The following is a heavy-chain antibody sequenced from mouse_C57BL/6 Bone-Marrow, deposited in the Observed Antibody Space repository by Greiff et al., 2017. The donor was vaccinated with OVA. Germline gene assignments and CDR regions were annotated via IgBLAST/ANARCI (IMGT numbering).Heavy chain of an antibody. Sequence: QVQLKQSGAELVRPGTSVKVSCKASGYAFTNYLIEWVKQRPGQGLEWIGVINPGSGGPNYNEKFKGKATLTADKSSSTAYMQLSSLTSEDSAVYFCARGLYGNPGYFDVWGTGTTVTVSS. V-gene: IGHV1-54*01. CDR2: INPGSGGP. J-gene: IGHJ1*03. D-gene: IGHD2-1*01. CDR3: ARGLYGNPGYFDV. CDR1: GYAFTNYL.